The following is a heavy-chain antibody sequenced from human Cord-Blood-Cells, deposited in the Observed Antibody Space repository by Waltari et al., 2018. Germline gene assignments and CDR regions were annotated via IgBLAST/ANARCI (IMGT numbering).Heavy chain of an antibody. CDR3: ARGGNVVVPAAIEEIDY. J-gene: IGHJ4*02. Sequence: QVQLQQWGAGLLKPSETLSLTCAVYGGSFSGYYWSWIRPPPGKGLGWIGEINHSGSTNYNPALKSRATISVGTSKNQFSLKLGSVTAADTAVYYCARGGNVVVPAAIEEIDYCGQGTLVTVSS. CDR1: GGSFSGYY. D-gene: IGHD2-2*01. CDR2: INHSGST. V-gene: IGHV4-34*01.